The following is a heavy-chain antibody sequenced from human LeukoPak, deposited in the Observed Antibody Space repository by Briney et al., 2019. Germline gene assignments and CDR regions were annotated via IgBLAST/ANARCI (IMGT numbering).Heavy chain of an antibody. CDR1: GYSISRGYY. Sequence: PSETLSLTCAVSGYSISRGYYWGFLRQPPGRRPEWVGSIYNSGSTYYNPPLKSRVTITVDASTNQLSLQLSCVAAADTAVYYCGGLYGDYVPYYYYYMDVWGKGTTVTVS. J-gene: IGHJ6*03. D-gene: IGHD4-17*01. CDR3: GGLYGDYVPYYYYYMDV. CDR2: IYNSGST. V-gene: IGHV4-38-2*01.